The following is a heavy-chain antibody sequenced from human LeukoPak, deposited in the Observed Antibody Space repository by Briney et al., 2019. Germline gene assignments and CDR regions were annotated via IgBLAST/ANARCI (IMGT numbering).Heavy chain of an antibody. D-gene: IGHD3-10*01. CDR3: ASYYYGSGTKRGWFDP. Sequence: SETLSLTCAVSGGSISSGGYSWSWIRQPPGKGLEWIGYIYHSGSTYYNPSLKSRLTISVDTSKNQFSLKLSSVTAADTAVYYCASYYYGSGTKRGWFDPWGQGTLVTVSS. CDR2: IYHSGST. J-gene: IGHJ5*02. V-gene: IGHV4-30-2*05. CDR1: GGSISSGGYS.